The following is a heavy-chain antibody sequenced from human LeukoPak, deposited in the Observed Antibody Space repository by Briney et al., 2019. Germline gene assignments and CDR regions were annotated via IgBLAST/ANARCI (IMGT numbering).Heavy chain of an antibody. CDR1: GYTFTSYD. Sequence: ASVKVSCKASGYTFTSYDINWVRQAPGQGLEWMGWMNPNSGNTGYAQKFQGRVTMTRNTSISTAYMELSSLRSEDTAVYYCARSYYDFWSGYHGDYYYMDVWGKGTTVTVSS. CDR3: ARSYYDFWSGYHGDYYYMDV. CDR2: MNPNSGNT. J-gene: IGHJ6*03. V-gene: IGHV1-8*01. D-gene: IGHD3-3*01.